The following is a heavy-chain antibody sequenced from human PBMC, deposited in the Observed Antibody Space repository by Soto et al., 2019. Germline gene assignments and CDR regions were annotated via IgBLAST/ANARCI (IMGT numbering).Heavy chain of an antibody. D-gene: IGHD6-19*01. CDR1: GYTFTSYG. V-gene: IGHV1-18*01. CDR3: ARGGTAYSSGWYMSY. J-gene: IGHJ4*02. CDR2: ISAYNGKT. Sequence: QVQLVQSGAAVKQPGASVQVSCKASGYTFTSYGIIWVRQAPGQGLEWMGWISAYNGKTNYAQKLQGRVTITTATSTSTAYMEQRSLRSDDTAVYYCARGGTAYSSGWYMSYWGQGTLVTVSS.